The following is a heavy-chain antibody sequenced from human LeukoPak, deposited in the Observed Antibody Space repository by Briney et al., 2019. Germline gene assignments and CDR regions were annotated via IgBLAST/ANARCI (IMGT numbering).Heavy chain of an antibody. Sequence: GGSLRLSCAASGFTFSSYSMNWVRQAPGKGLEWVSYISSSSSTIYYADSVKGRFTTSRDNAKNSLYLQMNSLRAEDTAVYYCARDKGYYYDSSGYQTFDYWGQGTLVTVSS. D-gene: IGHD3-22*01. V-gene: IGHV3-48*01. CDR3: ARDKGYYYDSSGYQTFDY. CDR2: ISSSSSTI. CDR1: GFTFSSYS. J-gene: IGHJ4*02.